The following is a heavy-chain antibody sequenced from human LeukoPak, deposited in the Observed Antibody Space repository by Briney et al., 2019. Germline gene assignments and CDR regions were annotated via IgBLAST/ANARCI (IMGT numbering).Heavy chain of an antibody. D-gene: IGHD5-18*01. V-gene: IGHV3-11*01. J-gene: IGHJ6*02. CDR2: ISSSGSTI. CDR1: GFTFSDYY. CDR3: ARDRNTAMGYYYYGMDA. Sequence: TGGSLRLSCAASGFTFSDYYMSWIRQAPGKGLEWVSYISSSGSTIYYADSVKGRFTVSRDNAKNSLYLQMNSLRAEDTAVYYCARDRNTAMGYYYYGMDAWGQGTTVTVSS.